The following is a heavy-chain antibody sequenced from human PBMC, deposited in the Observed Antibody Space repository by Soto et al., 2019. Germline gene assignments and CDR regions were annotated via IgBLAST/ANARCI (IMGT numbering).Heavy chain of an antibody. CDR2: IYYSGST. CDR3: ARSLGDSSGEYYYGMDV. CDR1: GCSISSGVYY. D-gene: IGHD3-22*01. J-gene: IGHJ6*02. Sequence: TLSLTCTVSGCSISSGVYYWSWIRQHPGKGLEWIGYIYYSGSTYYNPSLKSRVTISVDTSKNQFPLKLSSVTAADTAVYYCARSLGDSSGEYYYGMDVWGQGTTVTVSS. V-gene: IGHV4-31*03.